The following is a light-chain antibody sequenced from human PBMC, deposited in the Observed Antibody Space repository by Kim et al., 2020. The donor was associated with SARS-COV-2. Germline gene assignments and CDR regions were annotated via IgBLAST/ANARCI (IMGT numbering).Light chain of an antibody. CDR3: TSYTTSTTWV. Sequence: GHQCTISHTVTSSDIGAYNYVAWYQQHPGKVPKGMIYDVTKRPSGVSDRFSGSKSANTASLTISGLQAEDGADYYCTSYTTSTTWVLGGGTQLTVL. J-gene: IGLJ3*02. CDR2: DVT. V-gene: IGLV2-14*03. CDR1: SSDIGAYNY.